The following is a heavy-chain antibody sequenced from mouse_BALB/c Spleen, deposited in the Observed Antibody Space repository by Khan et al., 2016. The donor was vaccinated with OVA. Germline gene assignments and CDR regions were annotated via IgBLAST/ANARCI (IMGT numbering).Heavy chain of an antibody. CDR1: GYTFTTYT. D-gene: IGHD2-14*01. CDR2: IIPSTDYT. J-gene: IGHJ3*01. V-gene: IGHV1-4*01. CDR3: AKEGAYYRSDGWFAY. Sequence: QVQLQQSGAELARPGASVKMSCKASGYTFTTYTIHWVKQRPGQGLEWIGYIIPSTDYTTYNQKFKDKATLTADKSSSTAYMQLSSLTSDDSAVYYCAKEGAYYRSDGWFAYWGQGTLVTGSA.